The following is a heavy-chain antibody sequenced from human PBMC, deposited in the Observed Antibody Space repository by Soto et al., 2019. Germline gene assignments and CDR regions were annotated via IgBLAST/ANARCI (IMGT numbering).Heavy chain of an antibody. CDR1: GFTFSSYG. D-gene: IGHD2-15*01. Sequence: GGSLRLSCAASGFTFSSYGMHWVRQAPGKGLEWVAVISYDGSNKYYADSVKGRFTISRDNSKNTLYLQMNSLRAEDTAVYYCAKDAQRYCSGGSCYSDYWGQGTLVTVSS. V-gene: IGHV3-30*18. J-gene: IGHJ4*02. CDR2: ISYDGSNK. CDR3: AKDAQRYCSGGSCYSDY.